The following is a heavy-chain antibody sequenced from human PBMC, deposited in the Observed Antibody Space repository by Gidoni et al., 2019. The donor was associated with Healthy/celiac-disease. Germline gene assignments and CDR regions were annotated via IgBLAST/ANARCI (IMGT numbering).Heavy chain of an antibody. Sequence: QVQLQQWGAGLLKPSETLSLTCAVYGGSFSGYYWSWIRQPPGKGLEWIGEINHSGSTNYNPSLKSRVTISVDTSKNQFSLKLSSVTAADTAVYYCARGILGYCSSTSCQKGSYFDYWGQGTLVTVSS. CDR3: ARGILGYCSSTSCQKGSYFDY. J-gene: IGHJ4*02. CDR2: INHSGST. V-gene: IGHV4-34*01. CDR1: GGSFSGYY. D-gene: IGHD2-2*01.